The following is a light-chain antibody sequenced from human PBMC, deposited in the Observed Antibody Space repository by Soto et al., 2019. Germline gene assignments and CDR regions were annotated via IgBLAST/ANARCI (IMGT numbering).Light chain of an antibody. Sequence: CERTQPASVKGAHGQASTISCTGTSSDVGGYNYVSWYQQHPGKAPKLMIYDVSNRPSGVSNRFSGSKSGNTASLTISGLQAQAEADYYCSSYTSSSTYVFGTGTNVTVL. CDR1: SSDVGGYNY. CDR3: SSYTSSSTYV. CDR2: DVS. J-gene: IGLJ1*01. V-gene: IGLV2-14*01.